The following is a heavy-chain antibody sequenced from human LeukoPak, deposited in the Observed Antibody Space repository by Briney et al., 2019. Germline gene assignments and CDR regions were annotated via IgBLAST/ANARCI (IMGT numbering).Heavy chain of an antibody. CDR2: IYYSGST. J-gene: IGHJ4*02. CDR1: GGSISSSSYY. V-gene: IGHV4-39*07. D-gene: IGHD1-26*01. CDR3: ARSSSWYSGSYYLDY. Sequence: SETLSLTCTVSGGSISSSSYYWGWIRQPPGKGLEWIGSIYYSGSTYYNPSLKSRVTISVDTSKNQFSLKLSSVTAADTAVYYCARSSSWYSGSYYLDYWGQGTLVTVSS.